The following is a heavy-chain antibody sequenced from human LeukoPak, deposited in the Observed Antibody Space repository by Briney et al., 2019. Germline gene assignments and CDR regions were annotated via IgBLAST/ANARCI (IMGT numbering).Heavy chain of an antibody. J-gene: IGHJ6*02. CDR1: GGSISSYY. CDR3: AGVSPIPAAGSSYYFAMDV. CDR2: IYSSGTT. Sequence: SETLSLTCTVSGGSISSYYWSWIRQPAAKGLEWIGRIYSSGTTTYNPSFKSRVTMSLDTSNNQLSLKLTSVTAADTAVYYCAGVSPIPAAGSSYYFAMDVWGQGTTVTVSS. V-gene: IGHV4-4*07. D-gene: IGHD6-13*01.